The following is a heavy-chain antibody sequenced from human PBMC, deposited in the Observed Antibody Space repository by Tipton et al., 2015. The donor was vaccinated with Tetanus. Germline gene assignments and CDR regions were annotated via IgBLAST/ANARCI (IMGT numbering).Heavy chain of an antibody. J-gene: IGHJ4*02. D-gene: IGHD3-10*01. V-gene: IGHV4-39*01. CDR1: GGSMNTRTFY. Sequence: TLSLTCTVSGGSMNTRTFYWGWIRQSPGKGLEWIGSIFYSGSTYYNPSLRSRVSISVDTSKNQFSLRLSSVTAADTAVYFCARHPPPYYYGSGSYLDYWGQGTLVTVSS. CDR2: IFYSGST. CDR3: ARHPPPYYYGSGSYLDY.